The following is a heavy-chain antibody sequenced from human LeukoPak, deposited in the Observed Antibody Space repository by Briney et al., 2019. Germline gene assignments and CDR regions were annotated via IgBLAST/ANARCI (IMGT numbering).Heavy chain of an antibody. J-gene: IGHJ4*02. Sequence: SETLSLTCTVSGGSISSSSYYWGWIRQPPGKGLEWIGSIYYGGSTYYNPSLKSRVTISVDTSKNQFSLKLSSVTAADTAVYYCARTKYSSRPFDYWGQGTLVTVSS. CDR3: ARTKYSSRPFDY. CDR2: IYYGGST. V-gene: IGHV4-39*01. CDR1: GGSISSSSYY. D-gene: IGHD6-13*01.